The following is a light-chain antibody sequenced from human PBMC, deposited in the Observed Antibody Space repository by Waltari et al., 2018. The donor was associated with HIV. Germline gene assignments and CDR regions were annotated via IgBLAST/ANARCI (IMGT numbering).Light chain of an antibody. CDR2: EVS. CDR3: SSYTSSSTPYV. Sequence: QSALTQPASVSGSPGQSITISCTGTSSDVGGYNYVSWYQQHPGKAPKLMIYEVSNRPSGVSNLFSGSKSGNTASLTISGLQAEDDADYYCSSYTSSSTPYVFGTGTKVTVL. J-gene: IGLJ1*01. CDR1: SSDVGGYNY. V-gene: IGLV2-14*01.